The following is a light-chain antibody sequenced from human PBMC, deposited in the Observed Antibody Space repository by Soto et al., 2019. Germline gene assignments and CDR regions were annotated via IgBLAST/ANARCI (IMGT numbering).Light chain of an antibody. J-gene: IGKJ5*01. CDR3: QQRSRLGIA. V-gene: IGKV3D-11*02. CDR2: DAS. CDR1: QSVDSY. Sequence: EMVLTQTPATLSLSPGERATLSCRASQSVDSYLAWYQQKPGQAPRLLIYDASNRAIGVPARFSGSGPGTAFTLSISSLEPEDFAVYYCQQRSRLGIAFGQGTRLEI.